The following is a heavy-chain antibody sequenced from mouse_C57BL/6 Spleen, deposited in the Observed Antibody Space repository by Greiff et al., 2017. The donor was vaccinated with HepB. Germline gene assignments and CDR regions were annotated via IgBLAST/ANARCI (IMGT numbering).Heavy chain of an antibody. CDR3: AIHEPDYDYGGWFAY. D-gene: IGHD2-4*01. Sequence: VQLQQSGAELVKPGASVKLSCKASGYTFTEYTIHWVKQRSGQGLEWIGWFYSGSGSIKYNEKFKDKATLTADKSSSTVYMELSRLTSEDSAVYFGAIHEPDYDYGGWFAYWGQGTLVTVSA. CDR1: GYTFTEYT. CDR2: FYSGSGSI. V-gene: IGHV1-62-2*01. J-gene: IGHJ3*01.